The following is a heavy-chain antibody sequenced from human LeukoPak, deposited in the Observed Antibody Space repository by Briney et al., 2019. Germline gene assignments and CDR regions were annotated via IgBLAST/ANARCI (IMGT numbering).Heavy chain of an antibody. V-gene: IGHV3-20*01. D-gene: IGHD3-10*01. CDR1: GFTFDGYG. CDR2: INWNGGST. CDR3: ARVRVPYYYGSGSHNWFDP. J-gene: IGHJ5*02. Sequence: GGSLRLSCAASGFTFDGYGMSWVRQAPGKGLEWVSGINWNGGSTGYADSVKGRFTISRDNAKNSLYLQMNSLRAEDTALYHCARVRVPYYYGSGSHNWFDPWGQGTLVTVSS.